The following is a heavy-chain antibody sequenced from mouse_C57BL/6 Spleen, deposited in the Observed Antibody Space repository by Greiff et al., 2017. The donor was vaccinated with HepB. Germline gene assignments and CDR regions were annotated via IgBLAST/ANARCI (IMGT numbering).Heavy chain of an antibody. CDR1: GFTFSSYG. V-gene: IGHV5-6*01. D-gene: IGHD1-1*01. J-gene: IGHJ3*01. CDR3: ARQSTTVVVDGVWFAY. Sequence: EVQRVESGGDLVKPGGSLKLSCAASGFTFSSYGMSWVRQTPDKRLEWVATISSGGSYTYYPDSVKGRFTISRDNAKNTLYLQMSSLKSEDTAMYYCARQSTTVVVDGVWFAYWGQGTLVTVSA. CDR2: ISSGGSYT.